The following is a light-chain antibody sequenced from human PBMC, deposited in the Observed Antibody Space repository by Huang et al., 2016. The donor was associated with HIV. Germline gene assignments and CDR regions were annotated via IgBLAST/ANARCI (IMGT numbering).Light chain of an antibody. CDR2: DAS. Sequence: EIVLTQSPAILSLSPGESATLSCRASQSVSNSLAWYQQKPGQAPRLLIYDASNRVTGIPARFSGSGSGTDFTLTISGLEPEDSAIYYCQRRNSWAFGQGTKVEIK. V-gene: IGKV3-11*01. CDR3: QRRNSWA. J-gene: IGKJ1*01. CDR1: QSVSNS.